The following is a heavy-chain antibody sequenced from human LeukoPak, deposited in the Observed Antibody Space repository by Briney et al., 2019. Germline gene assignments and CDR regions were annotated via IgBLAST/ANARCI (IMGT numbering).Heavy chain of an antibody. CDR3: ARDAFDWLYGLVPYYFDY. J-gene: IGHJ4*02. CDR2: IIPLFGTA. Sequence: SVKVSCKASGGTFSSYAISCVRQAPGQGLEWMGRIIPLFGTANYAQKFQGRVTITTDESTSTAYMELSSLRSEDTAVYYCARDAFDWLYGLVPYYFDYWGQGTLVTVSS. D-gene: IGHD3-9*01. CDR1: GGTFSSYA. V-gene: IGHV1-69*05.